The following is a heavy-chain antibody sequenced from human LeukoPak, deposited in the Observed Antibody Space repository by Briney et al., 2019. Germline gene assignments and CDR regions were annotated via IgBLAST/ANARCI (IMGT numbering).Heavy chain of an antibody. Sequence: SETLSLTCTVSGGSISSYYWSWIRQPAGKGLEWIGRIYTSGSTNYNPSLKSRVTISVDTSKDQFSLRLSSMTAADTAVYYCARGRMVRKPFYYMDVWGKGTTVTVSS. J-gene: IGHJ6*03. CDR3: ARGRMVRKPFYYMDV. D-gene: IGHD3-10*01. CDR2: IYTSGST. CDR1: GGSISSYY. V-gene: IGHV4-4*07.